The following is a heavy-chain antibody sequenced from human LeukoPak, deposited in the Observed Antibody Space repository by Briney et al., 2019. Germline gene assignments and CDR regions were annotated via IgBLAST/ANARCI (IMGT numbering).Heavy chain of an antibody. D-gene: IGHD6-25*01. CDR3: ARWRGQRSEFDL. CDR1: GFIFSSYY. Sequence: GGSLRLSCAASGFIFSSYYMSWVRQAPGKGLECVAHKNPDGGQEPCVDSVKGRFTVSRDNAKNSVFLQMNGLRVEDTAMYYCARWRGQRSEFDLWGQGTLVTVSS. V-gene: IGHV3-7*01. CDR2: KNPDGGQE. J-gene: IGHJ4*02.